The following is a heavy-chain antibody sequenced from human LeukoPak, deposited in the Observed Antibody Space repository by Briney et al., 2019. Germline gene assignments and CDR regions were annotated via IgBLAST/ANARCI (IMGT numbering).Heavy chain of an antibody. D-gene: IGHD3-10*01. CDR2: ISSSSSTI. CDR1: GFTFSSYG. V-gene: IGHV3-48*04. J-gene: IGHJ5*02. Sequence: GGSLRLSCAASGFTFSSYGMHWVRQAPGKGLEWVSYISSSSSTIYYADSVKGRFTISRDNAKNSLYLQMNSLRAEDTAVYYCAKDSFITMVRGVLSVTRYNWFDPWGQGTLVTVSS. CDR3: AKDSFITMVRGVLSVTRYNWFDP.